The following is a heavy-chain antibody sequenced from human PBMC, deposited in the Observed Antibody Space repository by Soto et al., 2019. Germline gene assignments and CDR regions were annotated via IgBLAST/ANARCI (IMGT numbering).Heavy chain of an antibody. Sequence: PGESMKISCKGSGHSFTSYWIAWVRQKNGKGLEWMGRIDPSDSYTNYSPSFQGHVTISADKSISTAYLQWSSLKTEDTAVYYCTRHDSNYDFWSGSPPRYGMDVWGQGTTVTVSS. CDR1: GHSFTSYW. CDR2: IDPSDSYT. CDR3: TRHDSNYDFWSGSPPRYGMDV. J-gene: IGHJ6*02. D-gene: IGHD3-3*01. V-gene: IGHV5-10-1*01.